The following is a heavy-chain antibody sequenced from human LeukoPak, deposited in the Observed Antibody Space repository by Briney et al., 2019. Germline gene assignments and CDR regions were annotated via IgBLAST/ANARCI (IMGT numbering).Heavy chain of an antibody. Sequence: GGSLRLSCAASGFTFSIYGMHWVRQAPGKGLGWVAVVSYDGSNKYYADSVKGRFTISRGNAKNSLYLQMNSLRGEDTAIYYCARGTSSIAARSYAFDIWGQGTMVTVSS. D-gene: IGHD6-6*01. CDR2: VSYDGSNK. V-gene: IGHV3-30*03. J-gene: IGHJ3*02. CDR3: ARGTSSIAARSYAFDI. CDR1: GFTFSIYG.